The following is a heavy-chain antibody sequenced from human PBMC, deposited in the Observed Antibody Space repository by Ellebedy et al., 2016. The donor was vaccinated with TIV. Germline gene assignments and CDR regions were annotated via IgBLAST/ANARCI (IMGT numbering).Heavy chain of an antibody. CDR1: GFTFSSYA. CDR2: ISGSGGST. J-gene: IGHJ3*02. Sequence: GGSLRLXXAASGFTFSSYAMSWVRQAPGKGLEWVSAISGSGGSTYYADSVKGRFTISRDNSKNTLYLQMNSLRAEDTAVYYCAKSGETSGAFDIWGQGTMVTVSS. D-gene: IGHD1-26*01. V-gene: IGHV3-23*01. CDR3: AKSGETSGAFDI.